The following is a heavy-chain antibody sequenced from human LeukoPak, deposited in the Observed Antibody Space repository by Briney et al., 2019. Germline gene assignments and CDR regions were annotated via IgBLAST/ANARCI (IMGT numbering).Heavy chain of an antibody. V-gene: IGHV4-4*07. CDR1: RGSMSGYY. J-gene: IGHJ3*02. CDR3: ARYYDSSGYLYGHAFDI. Sequence: SETLSLTCSVSRGSMSGYYWTWIRQPAGKGLEWIGHLDTDGNTDYNPSLRGRVSMSLDTSENQFSLRVTSVTAADTAVYYCARYYDSSGYLYGHAFDIWGQGTMVTVSS. D-gene: IGHD3-22*01. CDR2: LDTDGNT.